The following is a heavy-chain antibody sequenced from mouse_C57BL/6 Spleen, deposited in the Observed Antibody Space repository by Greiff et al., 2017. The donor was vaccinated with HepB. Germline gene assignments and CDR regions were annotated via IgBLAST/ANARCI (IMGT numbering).Heavy chain of an antibody. V-gene: IGHV1-74*01. D-gene: IGHD2-3*01. Sequence: QVQLQQPGAELVKPGASVKVSCKASGYTFTSYWMHWVKQRPGQGLEWIGRIHPSDSDTNYNQKFKGKATLTVDKSSSTAYMQLSSLTSEDSAVYYCAIEVTRAWFAYWGQGTLVTVSA. CDR3: AIEVTRAWFAY. J-gene: IGHJ3*01. CDR2: IHPSDSDT. CDR1: GYTFTSYW.